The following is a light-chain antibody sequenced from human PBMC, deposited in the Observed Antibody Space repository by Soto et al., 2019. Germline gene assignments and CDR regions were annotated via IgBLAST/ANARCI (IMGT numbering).Light chain of an antibody. J-gene: IGKJ1*01. Sequence: EIVMTQSPATLSVSPGERATLSCRASQSVISNLAWDQQKPGQAPRRLIYGASTRATGIPARFIGSGSGTDFTLPVSSLQSEDVAVYYCQQYNNWPRTFGQGTQVEIK. CDR1: QSVISN. V-gene: IGKV3-15*01. CDR3: QQYNNWPRT. CDR2: GAS.